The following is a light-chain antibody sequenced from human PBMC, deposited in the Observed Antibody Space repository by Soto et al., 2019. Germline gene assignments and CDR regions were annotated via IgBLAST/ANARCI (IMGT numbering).Light chain of an antibody. Sequence: ENVLTQSPATLSVSPGERATLSCRASQSVSSNLAWYQQKPGQAPRLLIYGASSRATGIPDRFSGSGSGTDFTLTISRLEPEDFAVYYCQQYGSPKTFGQGTKVDIK. CDR1: QSVSSN. CDR2: GAS. CDR3: QQYGSPKT. V-gene: IGKV3-20*01. J-gene: IGKJ1*01.